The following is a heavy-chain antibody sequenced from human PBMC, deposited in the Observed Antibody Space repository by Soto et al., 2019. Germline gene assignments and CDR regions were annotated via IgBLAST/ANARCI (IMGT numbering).Heavy chain of an antibody. J-gene: IGHJ4*02. CDR1: GFTFSSYW. Sequence: GESLKISCAASGFTFSSYWMSWVRQAPGKGLEWVANIKQDGSEKYYVDSVKGRFTISRDNAKNSLYLQMNSLRAEDTAVYYCARDGPPTWWYFDYWGQGTLVTVSS. V-gene: IGHV3-7*03. CDR2: IKQDGSEK. D-gene: IGHD2-8*02. CDR3: ARDGPPTWWYFDY.